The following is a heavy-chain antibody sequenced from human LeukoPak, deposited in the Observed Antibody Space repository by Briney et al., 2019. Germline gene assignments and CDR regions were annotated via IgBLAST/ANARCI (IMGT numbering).Heavy chain of an antibody. CDR1: GDSVSGGSAG. V-gene: IGHV6-1*01. D-gene: IGHD3-10*01. J-gene: IGHJ5*02. Sequence: SQTLSLTCAISGDSVSGGSAGWNWIRQSPSRGLEWLGRIYYRSKWYSDYAISVKSRIAINPDTSRNQFSLQLNSVTHDDTAVYYCTGGGLVRGSLHWFDPWGQGTLVTVSS. CDR2: IYYRSKWYS. CDR3: TGGGLVRGSLHWFDP.